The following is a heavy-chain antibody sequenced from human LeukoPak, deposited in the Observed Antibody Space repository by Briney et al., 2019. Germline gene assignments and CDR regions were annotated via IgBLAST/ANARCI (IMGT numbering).Heavy chain of an antibody. Sequence: SRTLSLTCTVSGGSISSGSYYWNWIRQPAGEGLEWIGRIYTSGSTNYNPSLKSRVTISVDTSKNQFSLKLSSVTAADTAVYYCARSSTTDANHYYYYYMDVWGRGTTVTVSS. J-gene: IGHJ6*03. D-gene: IGHD2-2*01. CDR2: IYTSGST. CDR3: ARSSTTDANHYYYYYMDV. CDR1: GGSISSGSYY. V-gene: IGHV4-61*02.